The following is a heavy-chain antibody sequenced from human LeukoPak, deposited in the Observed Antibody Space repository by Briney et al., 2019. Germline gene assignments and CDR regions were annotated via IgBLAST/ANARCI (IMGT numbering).Heavy chain of an antibody. D-gene: IGHD5-18*01. CDR2: IYPGDAEK. J-gene: IGHJ4*02. Sequence: PGESLKISCQGSGYNFTNYWIGWVRQVPGKGLEWMGIIYPGDAEKRYSPSFQGQVTISVDKSITTAYLQWSSLQASDTAIYYCARRGGGGYSYGYDYFDYWGQGTLVTDSS. V-gene: IGHV5-51*01. CDR1: GYNFTNYW. CDR3: ARRGGGGYSYGYDYFDY.